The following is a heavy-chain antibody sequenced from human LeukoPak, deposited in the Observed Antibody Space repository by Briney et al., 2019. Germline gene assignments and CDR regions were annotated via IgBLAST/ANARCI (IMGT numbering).Heavy chain of an antibody. Sequence: GGSLRLSCAASGFTFSTYAMSWVRQAPGKGLEWVAVISYDGSNKYYADSVKGRFTISRDNSKNTLYLQMNSLRAEDTAVYYCARAGGYSHFDYWGQGALVTVSS. V-gene: IGHV3-30-3*01. CDR2: ISYDGSNK. D-gene: IGHD5-12*01. J-gene: IGHJ4*02. CDR1: GFTFSTYA. CDR3: ARAGGYSHFDY.